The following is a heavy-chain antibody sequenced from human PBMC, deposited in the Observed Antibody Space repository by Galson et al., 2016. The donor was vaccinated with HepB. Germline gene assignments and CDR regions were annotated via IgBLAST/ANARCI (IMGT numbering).Heavy chain of an antibody. CDR1: GFNFSSYW. V-gene: IGHV3-7*01. J-gene: IGHJ4*02. CDR3: ARFVEPDSSLDF. Sequence: SLRLSCATSGFNFSSYWMSWVRQAPGTGLEWVANIKEDGSDMFRVESVRGRYIISRDNTQNSLHLRMDSLRVDDTAVYYCARFVEPDSSLDFWGQGTLVTVSS. D-gene: IGHD6-6*01. CDR2: IKEDGSDM.